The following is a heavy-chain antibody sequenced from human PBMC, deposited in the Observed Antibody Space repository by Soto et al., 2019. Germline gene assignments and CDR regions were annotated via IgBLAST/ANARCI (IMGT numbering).Heavy chain of an antibody. J-gene: IGHJ3*01. CDR3: ARPYGGKIGDAPDL. CDR1: GFTFSDYG. V-gene: IGHV3-30*03. Sequence: QVQLVESGGGVVQPGRSLRLSCAASGFTFSDYGMHWVRQAPGKGLEWVAVISYEGSKKYYADSVKGRFTISRDNSKNTLYLHMNSLRAEDSAVYYCARPYGGKIGDAPDLWGPGTRVTVSS. D-gene: IGHD4-17*01. CDR2: ISYEGSKK.